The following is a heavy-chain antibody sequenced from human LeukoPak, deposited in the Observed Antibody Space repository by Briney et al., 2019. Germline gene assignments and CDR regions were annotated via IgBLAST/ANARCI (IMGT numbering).Heavy chain of an antibody. Sequence: GASVKVSCKASGYTFTSYDINWVRQATGQGLAWMGWMNHKSGNTGSAQQFQGRVTMARITSISTAYMELSSLRSEDAAVYYCSKYDCVWGIYRYAAFDIWGQGTMVTVSS. CDR3: SKYDCVWGIYRYAAFDI. J-gene: IGHJ3*02. CDR1: GYTFTSYD. V-gene: IGHV1-8*01. CDR2: MNHKSGNT. D-gene: IGHD3-16*02.